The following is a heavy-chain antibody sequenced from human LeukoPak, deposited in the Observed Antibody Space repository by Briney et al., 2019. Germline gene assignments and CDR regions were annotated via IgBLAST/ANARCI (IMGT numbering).Heavy chain of an antibody. CDR2: ISHGGST. CDR1: NYSISSGYY. D-gene: IGHD2-21*02. J-gene: IGHJ4*02. Sequence: ESSETLSLTCTVSNYSISSGYYWGWIRQSPGKGLEWIGSISHGGSTYYNPSLRSRVIVSVDTSKNHFSLKMNSVTAADTAVYYCARDLASCAGDCYSDGFDHWGQGTLVTVSS. CDR3: ARDLASCAGDCYSDGFDH. V-gene: IGHV4-38-2*02.